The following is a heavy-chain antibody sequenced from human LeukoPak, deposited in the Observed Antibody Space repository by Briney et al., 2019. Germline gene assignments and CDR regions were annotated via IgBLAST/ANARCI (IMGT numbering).Heavy chain of an antibody. J-gene: IGHJ6*03. CDR2: IYSGGST. Sequence: GXSLRLSCAASGFTVSSNYMSWVRQAPGKGVEWVSVIYSGGSTYYTDSVKGRFTISRDKSKNTLYLQMNSLRAEDTAVYYCAREEYYYMDVWGKGTTVTVSS. CDR3: AREEYYYMDV. CDR1: GFTVSSNY. V-gene: IGHV3-53*01.